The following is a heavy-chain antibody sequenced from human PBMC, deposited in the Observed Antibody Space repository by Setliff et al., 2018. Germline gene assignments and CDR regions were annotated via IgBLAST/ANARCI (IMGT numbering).Heavy chain of an antibody. J-gene: IGHJ5*02. CDR1: GGSFSGYY. D-gene: IGHD3-3*01. Sequence: KASETLSLTCAVYGGSFSGYYWSWIRQPPGKGLEWIGEINHSGSTNYNPSLKSRVTISVDTSKNQFSLKLSSVTAADTAVYYCARVGHSTYYKFWSGPRGYNWFDPWGQGTLVTVSS. V-gene: IGHV4-34*01. CDR2: INHSGST. CDR3: ARVGHSTYYKFWSGPRGYNWFDP.